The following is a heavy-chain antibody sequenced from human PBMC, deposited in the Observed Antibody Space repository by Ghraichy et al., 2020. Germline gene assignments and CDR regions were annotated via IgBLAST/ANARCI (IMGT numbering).Heavy chain of an antibody. V-gene: IGHV3-23*01. CDR1: GFAFSSHG. D-gene: IGHD2-8*01. Sequence: GGSLRLSCAASGFAFSSHGMSWVRQASGKGLEWVSGMSAHGGSTYYADSVKGRFIISRDNSESTLSLQMNSLRAEDTAVYHCVKDETVMVISPEHWGPGTLVTVSS. CDR2: MSAHGGST. CDR3: VKDETVMVISPEH. J-gene: IGHJ1*01.